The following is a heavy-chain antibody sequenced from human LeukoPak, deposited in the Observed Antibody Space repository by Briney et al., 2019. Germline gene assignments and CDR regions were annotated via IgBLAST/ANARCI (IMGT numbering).Heavy chain of an antibody. CDR2: INHSGST. V-gene: IGHV4-34*01. Sequence: SETLSLTCAVYGGSFSGYYWSWIRQPPGKGLEWIGEINHSGSTNYNPSLKSRVTISVDTSKNQFSLKLSSVTAADTAVYYCARDPGIVGATAYFDYWGQGTLVTVSS. CDR3: ARDPGIVGATAYFDY. J-gene: IGHJ4*02. D-gene: IGHD1-26*01. CDR1: GGSFSGYY.